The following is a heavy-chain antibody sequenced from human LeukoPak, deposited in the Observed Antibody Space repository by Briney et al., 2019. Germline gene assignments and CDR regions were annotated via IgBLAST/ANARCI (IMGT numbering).Heavy chain of an antibody. Sequence: ASVKVSCKASGYIATDYGISWVRQAPGQGLEWMGWIGTYDGDTNFARRVEGRVTLTIDTSTNTVYMELRGLRSDDTAMYYCARDYEGATRRDLFDPWGQGTLVTVSS. CDR3: ARDYEGATRRDLFDP. V-gene: IGHV1-18*01. CDR2: IGTYDGDT. D-gene: IGHD1-26*01. J-gene: IGHJ5*02. CDR1: GYIATDYG.